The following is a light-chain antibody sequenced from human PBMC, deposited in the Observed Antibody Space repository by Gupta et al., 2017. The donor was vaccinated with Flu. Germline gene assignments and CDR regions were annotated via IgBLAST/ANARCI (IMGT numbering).Light chain of an antibody. Sequence: DIQMTQSSSSLSASVGDRVTITCRASQSISSYLNWYQQKPGKAPKLLIYTASSLQSGVPSRFSGSGSGTDFALTISSLQPEDFATYYCQQSYSTPSTFCQGTKLEIK. J-gene: IGKJ2*02. CDR2: TAS. V-gene: IGKV1-39*01. CDR1: QSISSY. CDR3: QQSYSTPST.